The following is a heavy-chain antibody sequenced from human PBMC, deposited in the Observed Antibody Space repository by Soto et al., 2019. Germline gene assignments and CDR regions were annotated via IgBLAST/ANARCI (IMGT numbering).Heavy chain of an antibody. CDR2: VYYSGST. V-gene: IGHV4-39*01. CDR1: GGSISSSSYY. J-gene: IGHJ4*02. Sequence: SETLSLTCTVSGGSISSSSYYWGWIRQPPGKGLEWIGSVYYSGSTYYNPSLKSRVTISVDTSKNQFSLKLSSVTAADTAVYYCARQGPSYDYVWGSYRYSPYYFDYWGQGTLVTVSS. D-gene: IGHD3-16*02. CDR3: ARQGPSYDYVWGSYRYSPYYFDY.